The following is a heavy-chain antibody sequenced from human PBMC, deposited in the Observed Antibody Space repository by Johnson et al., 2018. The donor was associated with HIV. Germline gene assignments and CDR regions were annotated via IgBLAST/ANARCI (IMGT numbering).Heavy chain of an antibody. J-gene: IGHJ3*01. V-gene: IGHV3-30*02. CDR3: TRGRHSLDAFDV. Sequence: QVQLVESGGGVVQPGGSLRLSCAASGFTFSRYGMHWVRQAPGKGLEWVAFIRYDGNTKDYAYSVKGRFTISRDKSKNTVYLQMNSPRAEDTAVYYCTRGRHSLDAFDVWGQGTMVTVSS. CDR2: IRYDGNTK. CDR1: GFTFSRYG. D-gene: IGHD2-21*01.